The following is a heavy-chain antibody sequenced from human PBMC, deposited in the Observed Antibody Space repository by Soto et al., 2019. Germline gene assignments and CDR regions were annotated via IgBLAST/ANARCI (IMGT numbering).Heavy chain of an antibody. CDR1: GFSFSNAW. CDR2: VKSKTDGGTI. Sequence: EVQLVESGGGLVKPGGSLRLSCAASGFSFSNAWMTWVRQAPGKGLEWVGRVKSKTDGGTIDYAAPVKDRFTISRDDSKSTLYLQINSLKTEDTAVYYCIGTYSGSSMQFDYWGQGTLVTVSS. D-gene: IGHD5-12*01. J-gene: IGHJ4*02. CDR3: IGTYSGSSMQFDY. V-gene: IGHV3-15*01.